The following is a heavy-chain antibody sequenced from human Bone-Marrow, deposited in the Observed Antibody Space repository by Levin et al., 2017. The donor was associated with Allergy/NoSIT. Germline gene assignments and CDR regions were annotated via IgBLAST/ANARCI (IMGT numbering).Heavy chain of an antibody. CDR1: AFTFRSYT. V-gene: IGHV3-21*06. D-gene: IGHD5-18*01. CDR2: VSSSGNYL. J-gene: IGHJ6*02. Sequence: GESLKISCAASAFTFRSYTMNWVRQAPGKGLEWVSSVSSSGNYLYYADSVKGRFTIFRDNAMNSLYLQMNSLRAEDTAVYYCARDIDAYSYPPGGMDVWGQGTTVTVSS. CDR3: ARDIDAYSYPPGGMDV.